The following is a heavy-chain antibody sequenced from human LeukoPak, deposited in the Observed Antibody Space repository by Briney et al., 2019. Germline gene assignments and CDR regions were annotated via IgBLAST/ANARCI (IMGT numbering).Heavy chain of an antibody. Sequence: GGSLRLSCAASGFTFSSNAMSWVRQAPGKGVEWVSAISGSGGSTYYADSVKGRFTISRDNSKNTLYLQMNSLRAEDTAVYYCAKGKYYYDTPATIFDYWGQGTLVAVSS. CDR1: GFTFSSNA. D-gene: IGHD3-22*01. CDR3: AKGKYYYDTPATIFDY. V-gene: IGHV3-23*01. CDR2: ISGSGGST. J-gene: IGHJ4*02.